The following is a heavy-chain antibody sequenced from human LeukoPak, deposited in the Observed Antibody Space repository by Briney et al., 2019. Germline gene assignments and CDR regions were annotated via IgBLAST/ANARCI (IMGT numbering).Heavy chain of an antibody. J-gene: IGHJ5*02. CDR1: GFTFTDYW. V-gene: IGHV3-74*03. CDR2: INGDLTNT. D-gene: IGHD2-2*01. CDR3: ARAMPHDNWFNP. Sequence: TGGSLRLSCAASGFTFTDYWMHWVRQVAGKGLVWVSRINGDLTNTTYADSVKGRFTISRDNAKNTLYLQMNSLRAEDTAVYYCARAMPHDNWFNPWGQGSLVTVSS.